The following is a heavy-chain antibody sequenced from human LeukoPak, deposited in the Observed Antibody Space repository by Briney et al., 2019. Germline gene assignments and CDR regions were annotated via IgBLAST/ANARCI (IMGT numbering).Heavy chain of an antibody. D-gene: IGHD4-17*01. CDR1: GFTFSSYS. V-gene: IGHV3-21*01. J-gene: IGHJ6*02. Sequence: GGSLRLSCAASGFTFSSYSMNWVRQAPGKGLEWVSSISSSSSYIYYADSVKGRFTISRDNAKNSLYLQMNSLRAEDTAVYYCVREGTTTVTTDYYYGMDVWGQGTTVTVSS. CDR2: ISSSSSYI. CDR3: VREGTTTVTTDYYYGMDV.